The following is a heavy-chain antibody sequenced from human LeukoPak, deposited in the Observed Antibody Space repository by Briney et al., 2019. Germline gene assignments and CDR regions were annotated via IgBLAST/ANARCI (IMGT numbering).Heavy chain of an antibody. CDR2: ISGSGGST. J-gene: IGHJ4*02. D-gene: IGHD3-16*02. CDR1: GFTFSSYG. CDR3: AGYVWGSYRYGY. V-gene: IGHV3-23*01. Sequence: PGGSLRLSCAASGFTFSSYGMSWVRQAPGKGLEWVSAISGSGGSTYYADSVKGRFTISRDNSKNTLYLQMNSLRAEDTALYYCAGYVWGSYRYGYWGQGTLVTVSS.